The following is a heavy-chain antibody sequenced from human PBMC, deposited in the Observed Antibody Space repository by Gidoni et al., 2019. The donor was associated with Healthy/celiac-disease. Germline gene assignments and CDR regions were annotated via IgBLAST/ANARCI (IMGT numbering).Heavy chain of an antibody. Sequence: QVQLVQSGAEVKKPGSSVKVSCKASGGTFSSYAISWVRQAPGQGLEWMGGIIPIIGTANYAQKFQGRVTITADKSTSTAYMELSSLRSEDTAVYYCARWSSPYYYDSSGYYFDYWGQGTLVTVSS. D-gene: IGHD3-22*01. J-gene: IGHJ4*02. CDR3: ARWSSPYYYDSSGYYFDY. CDR2: IIPIIGTA. V-gene: IGHV1-69*06. CDR1: GGTFSSYA.